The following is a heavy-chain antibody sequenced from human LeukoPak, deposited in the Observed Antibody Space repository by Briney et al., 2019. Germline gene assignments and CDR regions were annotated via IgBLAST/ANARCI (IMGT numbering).Heavy chain of an antibody. Sequence: SGPGLVKPSETLSLTCTVSGGSISSSSYYWGWIRQPPGKGLEWIGSIYYSGSTYYNPSLKSRVTISVDTSKNQFSLKLSSVTAADTAVYYCAREFVFYGSGSLPLAEYFQHWGQGTLVTVSS. J-gene: IGHJ1*01. CDR1: GGSISSSSYY. CDR2: IYYSGST. CDR3: AREFVFYGSGSLPLAEYFQH. V-gene: IGHV4-39*07. D-gene: IGHD3-10*01.